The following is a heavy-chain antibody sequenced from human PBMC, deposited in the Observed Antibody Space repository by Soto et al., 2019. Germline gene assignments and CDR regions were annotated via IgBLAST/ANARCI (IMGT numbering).Heavy chain of an antibody. CDR3: ARDLWGYCGADCYPLDV. Sequence: TETLSLTCTVSGCSICSYYWSWIRQPPGKGLEWIGYMYNTGSTIYNPSLKSRVTISVDTSKNQFSLKLNSVAAADTAVYYCARDLWGYCGADCYPLDVWGQGTTVTVPS. V-gene: IGHV4-59*01. CDR2: MYNTGST. J-gene: IGHJ6*02. CDR1: GCSICSYY. D-gene: IGHD2-21*02.